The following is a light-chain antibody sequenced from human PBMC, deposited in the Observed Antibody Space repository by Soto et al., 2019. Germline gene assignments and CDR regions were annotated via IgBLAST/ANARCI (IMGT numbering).Light chain of an antibody. CDR3: QQYGSSPTT. CDR1: QSVSSSY. J-gene: IGKJ1*01. V-gene: IGKV3-20*01. Sequence: EIVLTQSPGTLSLSPGERATLSCRASQSVSSSYLAWYQQKPGQAPRLLIYGASSSATGIPDRFSGSGSGTDFTLTISRLGPEDFAVYYCQQYGSSPTTFGQGTKVEIK. CDR2: GAS.